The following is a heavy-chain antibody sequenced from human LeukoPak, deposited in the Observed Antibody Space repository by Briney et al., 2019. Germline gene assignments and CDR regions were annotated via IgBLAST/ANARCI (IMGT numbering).Heavy chain of an antibody. J-gene: IGHJ4*02. CDR2: INPNSGGT. CDR1: GYTFTGYY. CDR3: ARLKVVGGVDW. Sequence: ASVKVSCKASGYTFTGYYIHWVRQAPGQALEYMGWINPNSGGTNYAQKFQGRVTMTRDTSISTAYMELSRLGSDDTAVYYCARLKVVGGVDWWGQGTLVTVSS. D-gene: IGHD6-6*01. V-gene: IGHV1-2*02.